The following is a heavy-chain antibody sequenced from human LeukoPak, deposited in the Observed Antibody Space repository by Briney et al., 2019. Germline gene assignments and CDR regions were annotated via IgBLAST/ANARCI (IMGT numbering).Heavy chain of an antibody. CDR1: GGSISSGGYY. J-gene: IGHJ3*02. CDR2: IYHSGST. D-gene: IGHD2-2*01. V-gene: IGHV4-30-2*01. CDR3: ARGLFFVGPAGTWPLDAFDI. Sequence: PSQTLSLTCTVSGGSISSGGYYWSWIRQPPGKGLEWIGYIYHSGSTYYNPSLKSRVTISVDRSKNQFSLKLSSVTAADTAVYYCARGLFFVGPAGTWPLDAFDIWAQGTMVTVSS.